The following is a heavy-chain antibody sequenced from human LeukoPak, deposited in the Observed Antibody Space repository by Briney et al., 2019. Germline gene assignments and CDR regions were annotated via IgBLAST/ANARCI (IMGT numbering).Heavy chain of an antibody. J-gene: IGHJ5*02. V-gene: IGHV1-2*06. CDR1: GYTFTDYY. CDR3: ARGSSDYGGNSGWFDP. Sequence: ASVKVSCKASGYTFTDYYIHWVRQAPGQGLEWMGRINPNSGGTNYAQKFQGRVTMTRDTSISTAYMELSRLRSDDTAVYYCARGSSDYGGNSGWFDPWGQGTLVTVSS. CDR2: INPNSGGT. D-gene: IGHD4-23*01.